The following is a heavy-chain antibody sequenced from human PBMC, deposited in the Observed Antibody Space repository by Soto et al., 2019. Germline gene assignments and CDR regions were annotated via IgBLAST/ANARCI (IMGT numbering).Heavy chain of an antibody. Sequence: SETLSLTCTVSGGSISSYYWSWMRQPPGKGLEWIGYIYYSGSTNYNPSLKSRVTISVDTSKNQFSLKLSSVTAADTAVYYCARYSSGYPFDYWGQGTLVTVSS. D-gene: IGHD3-22*01. CDR3: ARYSSGYPFDY. CDR1: GGSISSYY. CDR2: IYYSGST. J-gene: IGHJ4*02. V-gene: IGHV4-59*01.